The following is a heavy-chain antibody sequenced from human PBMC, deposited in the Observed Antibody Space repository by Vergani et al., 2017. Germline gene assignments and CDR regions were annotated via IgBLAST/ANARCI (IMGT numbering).Heavy chain of an antibody. CDR1: GFTFSSYA. CDR2: ISGSGGST. D-gene: IGHD6-13*01. V-gene: IGHV3-23*04. CDR3: ARDYSSSWPDHVVYYFDY. Sequence: EVQLVESGGGLVQPGGSLRLSCAASGFTFSSYAMSWVRQAPGKGLEWVSAISGSGGSTYYADSVKGRFTISRDNSKNTLYLQMNSLRAEDTAVYYCARDYSSSWPDHVVYYFDYWGQGTLVTVSS. J-gene: IGHJ4*02.